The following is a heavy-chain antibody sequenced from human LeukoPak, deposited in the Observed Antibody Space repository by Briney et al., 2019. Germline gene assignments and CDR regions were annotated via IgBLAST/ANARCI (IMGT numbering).Heavy chain of an antibody. V-gene: IGHV4-34*01. CDR1: GGSFSGYY. CDR3: ARICDSSGYFSLDY. J-gene: IGHJ4*02. Sequence: SETLSLTCAVYGGSFSGYYWSWIRQPPGKGLEWIGEINHSGSTNYNPSLKSRVTISVDTSKNQFSLKLSSVTAADTAVYYCARICDSSGYFSLDYWGQGTLVTVSS. D-gene: IGHD3-22*01. CDR2: INHSGST.